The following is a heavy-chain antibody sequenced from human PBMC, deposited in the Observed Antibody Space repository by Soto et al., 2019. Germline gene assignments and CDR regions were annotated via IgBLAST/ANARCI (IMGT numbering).Heavy chain of an antibody. CDR2: IDSNSGDT. V-gene: IGHV1-2*02. CDR1: GYTFTGHY. J-gene: IGHJ5*02. Sequence: ASVKVSCKASGYTFTGHYIHWVRQTPGQGLEWMGWIDSNSGDTNYAQKFQGRVAMTRGTSISTAYMELSRLRSDDTAVYYCARDKGPAFDPWGQGTLVTVSS. CDR3: ARDKGPAFDP.